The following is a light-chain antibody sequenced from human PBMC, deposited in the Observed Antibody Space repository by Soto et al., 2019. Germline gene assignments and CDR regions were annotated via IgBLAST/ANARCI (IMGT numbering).Light chain of an antibody. J-gene: IGKJ4*01. CDR3: QQYNNWPPLT. CDR1: QSVSSN. V-gene: IGKV3-15*01. CDR2: GAS. Sequence: EIVMTQSPATLSVSPGERATLSCRASQSVSSNLAWYQQKPGQAPRLLIYGASTRATGIPARFSGSGSGTECILTISSLQSEDFAVYYCQQYNNWPPLTFGGGNKVEIK.